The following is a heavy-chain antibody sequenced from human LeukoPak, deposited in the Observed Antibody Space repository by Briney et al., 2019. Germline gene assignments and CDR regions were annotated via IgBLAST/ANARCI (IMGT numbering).Heavy chain of an antibody. J-gene: IGHJ4*02. V-gene: IGHV3-23*01. D-gene: IGHD5-18*01. Sequence: GGSLRLSCAASGFTFSTYAMSWVRQAPGKGLEWVSGISSGGSTYYADSVKGRFTISRDNSKNTLYLQMNSLGAEDTAVYYCAKTYTATVYYFDYWGQGTLVTVSS. CDR1: GFTFSTYA. CDR3: AKTYTATVYYFDY. CDR2: ISSGGST.